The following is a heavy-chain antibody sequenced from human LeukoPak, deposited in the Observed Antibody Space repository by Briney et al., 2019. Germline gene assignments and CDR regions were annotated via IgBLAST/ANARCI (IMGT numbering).Heavy chain of an antibody. D-gene: IGHD3-16*01. Sequence: SEILFLTWAVYGGSFSGYYWSWIRQPPGKGLEWIGEINHSGSTNYNPSLKSRVTISVDTSKNQFSLKLSSVTAADTAVYYCVGYYYYGMDVWGQGTTVTVSS. J-gene: IGHJ6*02. CDR1: GGSFSGYY. CDR2: INHSGST. V-gene: IGHV4-34*01. CDR3: VGYYYYGMDV.